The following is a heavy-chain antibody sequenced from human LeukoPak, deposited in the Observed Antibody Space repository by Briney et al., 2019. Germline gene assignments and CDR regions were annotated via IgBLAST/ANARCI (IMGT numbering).Heavy chain of an antibody. J-gene: IGHJ4*02. V-gene: IGHV3-30*18. CDR2: QSYDGSNK. Sequence: GSSLRLSCAASGFTFSSYGMHWVRQAPGKGLEWVAVQSYDGSNKYYADSVKGRFTISRDNSKNTLYLQMNSLRAEDTAVYYCAKDSNYDSSGSPGTLFDYWGQGTLVT. CDR3: AKDSNYDSSGSPGTLFDY. D-gene: IGHD3-22*01. CDR1: GFTFSSYG.